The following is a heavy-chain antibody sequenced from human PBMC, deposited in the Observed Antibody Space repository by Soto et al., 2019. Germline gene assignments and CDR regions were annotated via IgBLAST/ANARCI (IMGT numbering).Heavy chain of an antibody. J-gene: IGHJ6*02. Sequence: QVQLQESGPGLVKPSGTLSLTCAVSGGSISSSNWWSWVRQPPGKGLEWIGEIYHSGSTNYNPSLTSRVPISVDQSKNQFALKVRSVTAADTAVYYCAKRKGGYGYERGYYYGMDVWGQGTTVTVSS. V-gene: IGHV4-4*02. CDR2: IYHSGST. D-gene: IGHD5-18*01. CDR1: GGSISSSNW. CDR3: AKRKGGYGYERGYYYGMDV.